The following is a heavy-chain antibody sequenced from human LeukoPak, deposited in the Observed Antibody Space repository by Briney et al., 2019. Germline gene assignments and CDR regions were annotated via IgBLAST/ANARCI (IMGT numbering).Heavy chain of an antibody. CDR2: IIPIFGTA. V-gene: IGHV1-69*13. J-gene: IGHJ4*02. CDR3: ARDIWSGGSGSYYPAYFDY. Sequence: GASVKVSCKASGYTFTGYYMHWVRQAPGQGLEWMGGIIPIFGTANYAQKFQGRVTITADESTSTAYMELSSLRSEDTAVYYCARDIWSGGSGSYYPAYFDYWGQGTLVTVSS. D-gene: IGHD3-10*01. CDR1: GYTFTGYY.